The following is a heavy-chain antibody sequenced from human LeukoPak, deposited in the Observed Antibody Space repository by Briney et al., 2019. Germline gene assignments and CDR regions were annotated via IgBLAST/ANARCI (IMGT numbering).Heavy chain of an antibody. CDR2: INSDGSGT. CDR1: GFTFSSYR. Sequence: GGSLRLSCAASGFTFSSYRMHWVRQAPGKGLLWVSRINSDGSGTTYADSVKGRFTISRDNAKNSLYLQMNSLRAEDTAVYYCARDSSAYYYDSSGSDFDYWGQGTLVTVSS. CDR3: ARDSSAYYYDSSGSDFDY. D-gene: IGHD3-22*01. V-gene: IGHV3-74*01. J-gene: IGHJ4*02.